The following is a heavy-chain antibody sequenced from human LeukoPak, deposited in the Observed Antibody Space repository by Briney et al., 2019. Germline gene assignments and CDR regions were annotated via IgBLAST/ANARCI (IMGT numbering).Heavy chain of an antibody. Sequence: SETLSLTCTVSGGSISSGDYYWSWIRQPPGKGLEWIGYIYYSGSTYYNPSLKSRVTISVDKSKNQFSLKLSSVTAADTAVYYCARWWYSSQYYYYYYGMDVWGQGTTVTVSS. CDR3: ARWWYSSQYYYYYYGMDV. V-gene: IGHV4-30-4*08. CDR1: GGSISSGDYY. CDR2: IYYSGST. J-gene: IGHJ6*02. D-gene: IGHD6-13*01.